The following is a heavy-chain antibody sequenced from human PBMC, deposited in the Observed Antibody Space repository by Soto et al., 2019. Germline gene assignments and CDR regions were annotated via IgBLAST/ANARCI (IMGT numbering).Heavy chain of an antibody. Sequence: SETLSLTCTVSGGSISSYYWSWIRQPPGKGLEWIGYIYYSESTNYNPSLKSRVTISVDTSKNQFSLKLSSVTAADTAVYYCARRYGPGFDYWGQGTLVTVSS. J-gene: IGHJ4*02. D-gene: IGHD4-17*01. CDR3: ARRYGPGFDY. CDR1: GGSISSYY. V-gene: IGHV4-59*08. CDR2: IYYSEST.